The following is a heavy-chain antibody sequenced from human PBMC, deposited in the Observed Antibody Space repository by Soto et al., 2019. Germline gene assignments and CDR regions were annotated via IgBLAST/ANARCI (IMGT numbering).Heavy chain of an antibody. CDR1: GFTFDDYA. CDR3: AKDNSSTVAFDI. J-gene: IGHJ3*02. CDR2: ISWNSGSI. V-gene: IGHV3-9*01. D-gene: IGHD6-19*01. Sequence: EVQLVESGGGLVQPGRSLRLSCAASGFTFDDYAMHWVRQAPGKGLEWVSGISWNSGSIGYADSVKGRFTISRDNAKNSLYLQMNSLRAEDTALYYCAKDNSSTVAFDIWGQGSMVTVSS.